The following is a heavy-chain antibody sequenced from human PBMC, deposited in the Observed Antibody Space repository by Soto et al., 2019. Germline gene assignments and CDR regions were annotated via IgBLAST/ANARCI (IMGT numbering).Heavy chain of an antibody. D-gene: IGHD2-15*01. CDR2: INAGNGNT. Sequence: GASVKVSWKASGYTFTSYAMHWVRQAPGQRLEWMGWINAGNGNTKYSQKFQGRVTITRDTSASTAYMELSSLRSEDTAVYYCARDSDIVVVVAATFRGAIDIWGQGTMVTVSS. CDR3: ARDSDIVVVVAATFRGAIDI. CDR1: GYTFTSYA. V-gene: IGHV1-3*01. J-gene: IGHJ3*02.